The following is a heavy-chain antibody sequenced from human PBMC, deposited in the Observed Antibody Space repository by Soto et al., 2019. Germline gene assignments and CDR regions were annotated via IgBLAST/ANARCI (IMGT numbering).Heavy chain of an antibody. CDR2: IIPIFGAA. Sequence: QVHLVQSGAEVKKPGSSVKVSCKASGGTFSNDAITWVRQAPGQGLECMGGIIPIFGAANYAQKFQARVTFTADESTSTAYMELNSLRSEDTAVYYCARGSRHAATYYYGWDVLGQGTTVTVSS. J-gene: IGHJ6*02. D-gene: IGHD3-10*01. CDR3: ARGSRHAATYYYGWDV. CDR1: GGTFSNDA. V-gene: IGHV1-69*12.